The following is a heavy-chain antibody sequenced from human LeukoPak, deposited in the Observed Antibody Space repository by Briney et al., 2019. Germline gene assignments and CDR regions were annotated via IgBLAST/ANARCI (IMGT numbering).Heavy chain of an antibody. CDR2: IRNVGNDK. CDR1: GFTFDCCG. J-gene: IGHJ3*01. Sequence: PGGSLRLSCAASGFTFDCCGMHWVRQAPGKGLEWVAFIRNVGNDKYYANSVKGRFFISRDNSKNTLSLQMNSLRVGDTAVYYCAKGSLWFGESSPVWGQGTMVTVSS. D-gene: IGHD3-10*01. CDR3: AKGSLWFGESSPV. V-gene: IGHV3-30*02.